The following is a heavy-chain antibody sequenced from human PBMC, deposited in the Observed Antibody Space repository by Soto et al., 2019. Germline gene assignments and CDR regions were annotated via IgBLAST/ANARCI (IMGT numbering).Heavy chain of an antibody. CDR1: GFTFSDYY. CDR3: ASGTNGAFFVY. D-gene: IGHD2-8*01. J-gene: IGHJ4*02. CDR2: ISSRSSTI. V-gene: IGHV3-11*01. Sequence: LRLSCAASGFTFSDYYMSWIRQAPGKGLEWVSYISSRSSTIFYADSVKGRFTISRDNVKNSLYLQMNSLRAEDTAVYYCASGTNGAFFVYWGQGTLVTVSS.